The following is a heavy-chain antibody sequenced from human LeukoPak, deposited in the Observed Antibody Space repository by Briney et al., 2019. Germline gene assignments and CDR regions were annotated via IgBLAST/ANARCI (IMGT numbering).Heavy chain of an antibody. CDR2: ISGPSDDI. V-gene: IGHV1-18*01. D-gene: IGHD1-1*01. CDR3: ARDWDGRSDCFDP. CDR1: GYSFTTFG. Sequence: ASVKVSCQASGYSFTTFGISWVRQAPGHGLEWMGYISGPSDDINYADNFQDRLTMTTDTSTSTAYMELRSLTSDDTAVYYCARDWDGRSDCFDPWGQGTLVIVSS. J-gene: IGHJ5*02.